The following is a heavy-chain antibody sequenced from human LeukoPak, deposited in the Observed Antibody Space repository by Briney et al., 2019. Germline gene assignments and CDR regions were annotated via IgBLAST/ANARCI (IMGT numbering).Heavy chain of an antibody. CDR1: GFTFSSYT. J-gene: IGHJ4*02. V-gene: IGHV3-48*02. CDR2: ISSSSTI. Sequence: GGSLRLSCAASGFTFSSYTMNWVRQAPGKGLEWVSYISSSSTIYYADSVKGRFTISRDNAKNSLYLQMNSLRDEDTAVYYCARAGSGWYFDYWGQGTLVTVSS. CDR3: ARAGSGWYFDY. D-gene: IGHD6-19*01.